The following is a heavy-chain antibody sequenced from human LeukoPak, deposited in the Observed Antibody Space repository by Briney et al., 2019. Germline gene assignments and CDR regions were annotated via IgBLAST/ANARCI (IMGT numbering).Heavy chain of an antibody. CDR1: GYTFTSFD. V-gene: IGHV1-8*01. D-gene: IGHD2-21*02. Sequence: EASVKVSCKASGYTFTSFDFNWVRQATGQGLEWMGWMKSNNGHTGYAQKFQGRVTMTRDTSISTAYMELSSLTFEDTAVYYCARSVVVTAFDYWGQGTLVTVSS. J-gene: IGHJ4*02. CDR2: MKSNNGHT. CDR3: ARSVVVTAFDY.